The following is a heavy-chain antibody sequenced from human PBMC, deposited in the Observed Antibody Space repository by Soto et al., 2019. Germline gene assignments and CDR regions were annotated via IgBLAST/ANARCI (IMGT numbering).Heavy chain of an antibody. D-gene: IGHD5-18*01. Sequence: TGKGLEWVSLKQSGGTTYYADSVKGRFTISRDSSENTLHLQMDSLRAEDTAVYYCARFFFLNDGTGYDVTPRAVRGNWTAVPVSS. CDR2: KQSGGTT. CDR3: ARFFFLNDGTGYDVTPRAV. V-gene: IGHV3-66*01. J-gene: IGHJ6*04.